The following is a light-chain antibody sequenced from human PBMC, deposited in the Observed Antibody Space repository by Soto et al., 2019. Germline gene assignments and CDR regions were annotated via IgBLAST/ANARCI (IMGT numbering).Light chain of an antibody. J-gene: IGKJ2*01. CDR2: DAS. V-gene: IGKV3-11*01. CDR1: QSVSSY. Sequence: EIVLTQSPATLSLSPGERATLSCRASQSVSSYLAWYQQKPGQAPRLLIYDASNRATGIPARFSGSGPGTDFTLTVSSLEPEDCAVYYCQQRSDWPPYTFGQGTKLEIK. CDR3: QQRSDWPPYT.